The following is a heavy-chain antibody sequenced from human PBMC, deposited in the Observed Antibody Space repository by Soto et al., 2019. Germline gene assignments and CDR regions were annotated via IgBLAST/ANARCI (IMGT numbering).Heavy chain of an antibody. J-gene: IGHJ4*02. CDR3: ARYEFWSGYWSY. V-gene: IGHV4-59*03. CDR2: IYYGGVT. D-gene: IGHD3-3*01. CDR1: GGSISTYY. Sequence: SETLALTCAVSGGSISTYYWSWVRQPPGKGLEWIGFIYYGGVTNYNPSLKSRVTMSVDSSKNQFSLKLTSVTAADTAVYYCARYEFWSGYWSYWGPGTLVTVSS.